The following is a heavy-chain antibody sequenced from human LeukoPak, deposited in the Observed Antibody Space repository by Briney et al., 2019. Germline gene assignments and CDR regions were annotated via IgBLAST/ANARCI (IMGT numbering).Heavy chain of an antibody. J-gene: IGHJ4*03. CDR1: GFTFSSYA. CDR2: INSVGSHI. D-gene: IGHD1-26*01. CDR3: TRDPAYYLRYGYFDH. Sequence: GGSLRLSCAASGFTFSSYAMSWVRQAPGKGLEWVSSINSVGSHIYYRDSVKGRFTISRDNAKNSVYLQMNNLRAADTALYYCTRDPAYYLRYGYFDHWGQGILVTVSS. V-gene: IGHV3-21*01.